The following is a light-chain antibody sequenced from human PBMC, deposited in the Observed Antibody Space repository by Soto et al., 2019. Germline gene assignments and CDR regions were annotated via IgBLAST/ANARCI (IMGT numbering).Light chain of an antibody. V-gene: IGLV1-44*01. Sequence: QSVLTQPPSASGTPGQKVTISCSGSSSNIGRNTVNWYQQVPGTAPKLLMYSDNQRPSGVPDRFSGSRSGTSVSLAISGLQSEDEADYYCGAWDDILNGVLFGGGTKLTVL. CDR1: SSNIGRNT. J-gene: IGLJ2*01. CDR2: SDN. CDR3: GAWDDILNGVL.